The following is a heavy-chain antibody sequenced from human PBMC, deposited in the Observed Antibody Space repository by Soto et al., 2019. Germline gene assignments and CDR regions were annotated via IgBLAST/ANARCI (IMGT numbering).Heavy chain of an antibody. CDR1: GYTFTSDG. D-gene: IGHD3-3*01. V-gene: IGHV1-18*01. CDR2: ISAYNGNT. Sequence: ASVKVSCKASGYTFTSDGISWVRQAPGQGLEWMGWISAYNGNTNYAQKLQGRVTMTTDTSTSTAYMELRSLRSDDTAVYYCARAGKITIFGVVIIDFDYWGQGTLVTVSS. J-gene: IGHJ4*02. CDR3: ARAGKITIFGVVIIDFDY.